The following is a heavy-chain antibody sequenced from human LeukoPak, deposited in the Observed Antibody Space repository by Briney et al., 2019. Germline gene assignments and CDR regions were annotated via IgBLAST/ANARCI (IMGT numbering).Heavy chain of an antibody. CDR2: IIPIFGTA. CDR3: AREPRYSAFDRVLDY. D-gene: IGHD5-12*01. Sequence: ASVKVSCKASGGTFSSYAISWVRQAPGQGLEWMGGIIPIFGTANYAQKFQGRVTITADESTSTAYMELRSLRSEDTAVYYCAREPRYSAFDRVLDYWGQGTLVTVSS. V-gene: IGHV1-69*13. CDR1: GGTFSSYA. J-gene: IGHJ4*02.